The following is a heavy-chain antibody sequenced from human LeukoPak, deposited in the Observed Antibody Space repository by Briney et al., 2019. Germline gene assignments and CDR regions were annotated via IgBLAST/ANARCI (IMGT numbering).Heavy chain of an antibody. Sequence: PGGSLRLSCAASGFTFSRHAMSWVRQAPGKGLEWVSGISGSGGFTYYADSVKGRFTISSDNSKNTLYLQMNSLRAEDTAVYYCATAYYYDSRGYDPLDYWGQGTLVTASS. CDR1: GFTFSRHA. J-gene: IGHJ4*02. D-gene: IGHD3-22*01. CDR3: ATAYYYDSRGYDPLDY. CDR2: ISGSGGFT. V-gene: IGHV3-23*01.